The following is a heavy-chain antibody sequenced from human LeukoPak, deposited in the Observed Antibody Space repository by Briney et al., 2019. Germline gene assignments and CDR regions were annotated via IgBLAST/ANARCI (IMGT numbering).Heavy chain of an antibody. D-gene: IGHD6-19*01. CDR1: EYTFIDYY. V-gene: IGHV1-46*01. CDR2: LNPSGDST. J-gene: IGHJ4*02. Sequence: ASVKVSCKASEYTFIDYYIHWVRQAPGQGLEWMGILNPSGDSTSSAQKFQGRVIMTRDMSTSTVYMELSSLRSEDTAVYYCARAWHSSGWPFDYWGQGTLVTVSS. CDR3: ARAWHSSGWPFDY.